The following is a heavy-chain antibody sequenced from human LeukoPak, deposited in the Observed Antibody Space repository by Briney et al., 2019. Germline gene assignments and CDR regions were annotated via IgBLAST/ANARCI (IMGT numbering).Heavy chain of an antibody. CDR1: GYTFTSYG. CDR2: ISAYNVNT. J-gene: IGHJ4*02. V-gene: IGHV1-18*01. Sequence: ASVKVSCKASGYTFTSYGISWVRQAPGQGLEWMGWISAYNVNTNYAQKLQGRVTMTTDTSTSTAYMELRSLRSDDTAVYYCAREFGSSWYDESYYFDYWGQGTLVTVSS. CDR3: AREFGSSWYDESYYFDY. D-gene: IGHD6-13*01.